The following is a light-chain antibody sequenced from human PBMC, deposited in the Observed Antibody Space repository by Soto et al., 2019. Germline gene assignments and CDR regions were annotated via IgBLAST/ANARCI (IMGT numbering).Light chain of an antibody. CDR1: QSVSSH. J-gene: IGKJ5*01. Sequence: EIVLTQSPATLSLSPGERATVSCRASQSVSSHLAWYQQKRGQAPRLLIYDASSRAAGIPARFSGSGSGTDFTLTISRLDPEDFAVYYCQQGGKWPLTFGQGTRLEIK. CDR2: DAS. CDR3: QQGGKWPLT. V-gene: IGKV3-11*01.